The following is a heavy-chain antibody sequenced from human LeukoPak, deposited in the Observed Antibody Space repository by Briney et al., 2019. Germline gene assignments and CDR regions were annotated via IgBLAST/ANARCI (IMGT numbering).Heavy chain of an antibody. CDR1: GGSISSYC. D-gene: IGHD6-19*01. J-gene: IGHJ4*02. CDR3: ARDNPRTTGYSSGSSFHF. CDR2: IYHSGRGNT. V-gene: IGHV4-59*12. Sequence: SETLSLTCTVSGGSISSYCWSWIRQTPGKGLEWMGEIYHSGRGNTNYNPSLKIRATISIDSDKNQFSLKVRTVTAADTAVYFCARDNPRTTGYSSGSSFHFWGQGTLVTVSS.